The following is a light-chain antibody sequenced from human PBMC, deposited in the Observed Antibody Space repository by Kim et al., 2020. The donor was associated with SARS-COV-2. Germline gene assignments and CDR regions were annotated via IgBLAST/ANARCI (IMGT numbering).Light chain of an antibody. V-gene: IGLV3-1*01. CDR2: QDH. Sequence: SVSPEDTASLTCSGNGLGDEYFCWYQRNPAQPPGLVIYQDHTRPSGIPERLSGSDSGNTATLTIGGAQAMDEDDYYCRAWNSNTVVFGGGTQLTVL. CDR1: GLGDEY. CDR3: RAWNSNTVV. J-gene: IGLJ2*01.